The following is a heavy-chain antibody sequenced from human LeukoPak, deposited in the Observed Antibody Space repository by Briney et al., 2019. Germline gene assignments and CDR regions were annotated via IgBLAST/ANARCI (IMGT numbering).Heavy chain of an antibody. V-gene: IGHV3-11*05. CDR3: ARGHYGLDV. CDR1: EFTFSSYW. J-gene: IGHJ6*02. CDR2: VNPSSSYT. Sequence: GGSLRLSCAASEFTFSSYWMHWVRQAPGKGLEWVSYVNPSSSYTNYADSVKGRFTISRDNAKNSLYLQMNSLRAEDTAVYYCARGHYGLDVWGQGTTVTVSS.